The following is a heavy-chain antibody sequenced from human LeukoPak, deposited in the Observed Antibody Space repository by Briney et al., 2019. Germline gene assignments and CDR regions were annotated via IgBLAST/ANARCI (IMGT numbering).Heavy chain of an antibody. V-gene: IGHV5-51*01. CDR2: IYPGDSDT. J-gene: IGHJ6*03. Sequence: GESLKISCKGSGYSFTSYWIGWVRPMPGKGLEWMGIIYPGDSDTRYSPSFQGQVTISADKSISTAYLQWSNLKASDTAMYYCARQSRYQLLFVEYYYYYMDVWGKGTTVTVSS. D-gene: IGHD2-2*01. CDR1: GYSFTSYW. CDR3: ARQSRYQLLFVEYYYYYMDV.